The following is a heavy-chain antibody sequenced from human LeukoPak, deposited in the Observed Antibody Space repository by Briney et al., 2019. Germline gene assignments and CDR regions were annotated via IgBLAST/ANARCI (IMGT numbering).Heavy chain of an antibody. CDR2: INHSGST. Sequence: SETLSLTCAVYGGFFSGYYWSWIRQPPGKGLEWIGEINHSGSTNYNPSLKSRVTISVDTSKNQFSLKLSSVTAADTAVYYCARINYYDSSGYRIDYWGQGTLVTVSS. D-gene: IGHD3-22*01. CDR3: ARINYYDSSGYRIDY. V-gene: IGHV4-34*01. J-gene: IGHJ4*02. CDR1: GGFFSGYY.